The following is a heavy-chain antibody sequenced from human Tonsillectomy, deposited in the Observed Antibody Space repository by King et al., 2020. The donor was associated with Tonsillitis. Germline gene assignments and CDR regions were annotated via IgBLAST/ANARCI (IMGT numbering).Heavy chain of an antibody. CDR1: GYTFTNYW. CDR3: ARQDYYESSEPTQLDY. CDR2: IYPGDSET. J-gene: IGHJ4*02. V-gene: IGHV5-51*01. D-gene: IGHD3-22*01. Sequence: VQLVESGAEVKKPGESLKISCKSSGYTFTNYWIGWVRQMPGKGLEWMGIIYPGDSETRYSPSFQGQVTISADKSSSTAYLQWRSLKASDTAMYYCARQDYYESSEPTQLDYWGQGTLVTVSS.